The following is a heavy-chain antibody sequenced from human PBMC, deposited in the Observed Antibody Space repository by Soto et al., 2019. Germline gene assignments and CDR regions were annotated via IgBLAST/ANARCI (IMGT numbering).Heavy chain of an antibody. CDR2: IHWDDDK. CDR1: GFSLNTTGLG. D-gene: IGHD3-10*01. V-gene: IGHV2-5*02. Sequence: QITLKESGPTLVKPTQTLTLTCTFSGFSLNTTGLGVGWIRQPPGKALEWLALIHWDDDKHYSPSLKSRLTVTKDTSKNQVVLTMTNMDPVDTATYFCAHRRDYPSVFDYWGQGTLVTVSS. J-gene: IGHJ4*02. CDR3: AHRRDYPSVFDY.